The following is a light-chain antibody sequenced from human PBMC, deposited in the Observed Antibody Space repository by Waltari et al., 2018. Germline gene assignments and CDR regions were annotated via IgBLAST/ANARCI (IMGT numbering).Light chain of an antibody. CDR1: QSVSNN. CDR3: QQYFSTPPVT. Sequence: EIVMTQSPAILSVSPGERATLSCRASQSVSNNLAWYQQKPGQAPRLLIYGASTRATGVPARFSGSGSGTDFTLTISSLQAEDVAVYYCQQYFSTPPVTFGGGTKVEIK. CDR2: GAS. J-gene: IGKJ4*01. V-gene: IGKV3D-15*01.